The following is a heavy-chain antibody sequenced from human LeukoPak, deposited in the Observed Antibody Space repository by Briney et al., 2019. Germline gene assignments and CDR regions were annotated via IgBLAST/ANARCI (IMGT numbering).Heavy chain of an antibody. Sequence: ASVKVSCKASGYTFTGYYMHWVRQAPGQGLEWMGWINPNCGGTNYAQKFQGWVTMTRDTSISTAYMELSRLRSDDTAVYYCARDVAVAGRGWFDPWGQGTLVTVSS. CDR1: GYTFTGYY. D-gene: IGHD6-19*01. CDR2: INPNCGGT. CDR3: ARDVAVAGRGWFDP. V-gene: IGHV1-2*04. J-gene: IGHJ5*02.